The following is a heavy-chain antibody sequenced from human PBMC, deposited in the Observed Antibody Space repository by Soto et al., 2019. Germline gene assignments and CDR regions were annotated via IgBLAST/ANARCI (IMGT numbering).Heavy chain of an antibody. CDR3: ARSDGYNFNWLDS. Sequence: QVQLVQSGAEVKTPGASVKVSCKASGYTFATYDINWVRQAPGQGLDWMGWMNPNSGNTGSAQKFPGRLTMTRDTALSVAHMELSSLRNEVTAVYYCARSDGYNFNWLDSWGQGTLVTVSA. D-gene: IGHD2-21*01. J-gene: IGHJ5*01. CDR2: MNPNSGNT. V-gene: IGHV1-8*01. CDR1: GYTFATYD.